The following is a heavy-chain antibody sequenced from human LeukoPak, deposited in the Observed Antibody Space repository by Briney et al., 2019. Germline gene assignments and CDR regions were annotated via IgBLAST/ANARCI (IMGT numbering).Heavy chain of an antibody. D-gene: IGHD5-24*01. Sequence: GGSLRLSCAASGFTFSTYAMSWVRQAPGKGLEWVSGISGSGSSTYYADSVKGRFTISRDNSKTTLYLQMNGLRAEDTAVYYCAKEMATIRAFDFWAKGQWSPSLQ. CDR1: GFTFSTYA. V-gene: IGHV3-23*01. CDR3: AKEMATIRAFDF. J-gene: IGHJ3*01. CDR2: ISGSGSST.